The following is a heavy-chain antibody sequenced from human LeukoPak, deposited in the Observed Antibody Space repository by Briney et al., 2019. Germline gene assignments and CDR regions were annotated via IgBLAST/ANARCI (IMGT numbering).Heavy chain of an antibody. Sequence: GASVKVSCKASGYTFSSYGINWVRQAPGQGLEWMGWINPNSGGTNYAQKFQGRITMTRDTSISTAYMELSRLRSDDTAVYYCARDYGRGQILYYYMDVWGKGTTVTISS. CDR1: GYTFSSYG. CDR2: INPNSGGT. CDR3: ARDYGRGQILYYYMDV. D-gene: IGHD4-17*01. J-gene: IGHJ6*03. V-gene: IGHV1-2*02.